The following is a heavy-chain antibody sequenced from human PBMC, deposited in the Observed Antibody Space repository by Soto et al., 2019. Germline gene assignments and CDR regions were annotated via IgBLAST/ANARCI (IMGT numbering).Heavy chain of an antibody. V-gene: IGHV3-23*01. J-gene: IGHJ4*02. CDR2: ISSRGVGA. Sequence: GGSLRLSCRVSGITFSNYAMTWVRQRPGKGLEWIASISSRGVGAYYADSVKGRFTVSRDTSKSALYLEMFSLRAEDTAVYYCAKSINPSSDADNWYLHFDYWGQGTLVTVSS. D-gene: IGHD6-13*01. CDR3: AKSINPSSDADNWYLHFDY. CDR1: GITFSNYA.